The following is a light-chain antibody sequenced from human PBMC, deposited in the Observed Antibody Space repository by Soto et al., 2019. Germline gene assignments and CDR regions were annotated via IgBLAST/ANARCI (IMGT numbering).Light chain of an antibody. CDR3: QHYNSYSEA. V-gene: IGKV1-5*03. Sequence: IQMTQSPSTLYGSVGDRVTITCRASQTISSWLAWYQEKPGKAPKALIYQASTLKSGVPSRFSGSGSGTEFTLTNSSLQPDDFETYYCQHYNSYSEAFGQGTKGELK. CDR1: QTISSW. J-gene: IGKJ1*01. CDR2: QAS.